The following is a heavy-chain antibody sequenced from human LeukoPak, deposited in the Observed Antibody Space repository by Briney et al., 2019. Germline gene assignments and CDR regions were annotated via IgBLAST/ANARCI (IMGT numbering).Heavy chain of an antibody. CDR2: IRSKANSYAT. Sequence: GGSLRLSCAASGFTFSGSAMHWVRQASGKGLEWVGRIRSKANSYATAYAASVKGRFTISRDDSKNTAYLQMNSLKTEDTAVYYCTLVLRYFDNDYWGQGTLVTVSS. J-gene: IGHJ4*02. CDR1: GFTFSGSA. D-gene: IGHD3-9*01. CDR3: TLVLRYFDNDY. V-gene: IGHV3-73*01.